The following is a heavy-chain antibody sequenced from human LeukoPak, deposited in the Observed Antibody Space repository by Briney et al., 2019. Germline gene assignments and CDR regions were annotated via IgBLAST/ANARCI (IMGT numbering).Heavy chain of an antibody. V-gene: IGHV3-21*01. D-gene: IGHD5-24*01. CDR2: ISSSSSYI. J-gene: IGHJ5*02. CDR3: ARDGRDGYNWRIFGGGNWFDP. Sequence: GGSLRLSCAASGFTFSSYSMNWVRQAPGKGLEWVSSISSSSSYIYYADSVKGRFTISRDNAKNSLYLQMNSLRAEDTAVYYCARDGRDGYNWRIFGGGNWFDPWGQGTLVTVSS. CDR1: GFTFSSYS.